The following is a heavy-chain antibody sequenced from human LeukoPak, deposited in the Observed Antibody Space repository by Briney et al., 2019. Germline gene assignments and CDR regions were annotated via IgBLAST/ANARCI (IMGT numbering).Heavy chain of an antibody. CDR3: ARDNMVRGVIIGHWFDP. CDR2: INHSGYT. Sequence: SETLSLTCALYGGSFSGYYWSWIRQSPGMGLEWIGQINHSGYTNYKPSLKSRVTMSVDTSKNQFSLKLISMTAADTAVYYCARDNMVRGVIIGHWFDPWGQGTLVTVSS. D-gene: IGHD3-10*01. J-gene: IGHJ5*02. V-gene: IGHV4-34*01. CDR1: GGSFSGYY.